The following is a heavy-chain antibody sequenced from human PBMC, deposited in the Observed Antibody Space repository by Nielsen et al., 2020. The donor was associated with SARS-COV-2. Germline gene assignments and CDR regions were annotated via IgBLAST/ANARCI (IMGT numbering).Heavy chain of an antibody. CDR1: GFTFSSYA. D-gene: IGHD3-3*01. J-gene: IGHJ5*02. CDR3: AKDREHFDFWSSYPGNWFDP. CDR2: ISGSGGGT. Sequence: GESLKISCAASGFTFSSYAMSWVRQAPGKGLEWVSAISGSGGGTYYADSVKGRFTISRDNSKNTLYLQMNSLRVEDTAVYYCAKDREHFDFWSSYPGNWFDPWGQGSLVTVSS. V-gene: IGHV3-23*01.